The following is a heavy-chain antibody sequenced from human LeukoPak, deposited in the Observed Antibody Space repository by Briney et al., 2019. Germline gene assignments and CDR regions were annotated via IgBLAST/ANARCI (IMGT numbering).Heavy chain of an antibody. Sequence: GGSLRLSCSTSGLNFNNAWMSWVRQAPGKGLEWIGRIKGYTDGGTIDYAAPVKDRFIISRDDSKNTLYLEINRLRTEDTAIYYCLTDPGAWAPIWGQGTMVTVSS. J-gene: IGHJ3*02. D-gene: IGHD1-26*01. CDR1: GLNFNNAW. CDR2: IKGYTDGGTI. V-gene: IGHV3-15*01. CDR3: LTDPGAWAPI.